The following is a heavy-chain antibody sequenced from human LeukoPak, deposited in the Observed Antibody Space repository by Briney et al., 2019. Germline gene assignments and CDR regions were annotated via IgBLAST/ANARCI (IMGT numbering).Heavy chain of an antibody. CDR2: IGPTGDT. CDR1: GFTFSSYD. Sequence: GGSLRLSCAASGFTFSSYDMHWVRQVTGKGLEWVSAIGPTGDTYCLGSVKGRFTISREDAKHSLYLQMNSLRAEDTALYYCARAKPGGSGSDYGDRNIDYWGQGTLVTVSS. D-gene: IGHD4-17*01. J-gene: IGHJ4*02. CDR3: ARAKPGGSGSDYGDRNIDY. V-gene: IGHV3-13*01.